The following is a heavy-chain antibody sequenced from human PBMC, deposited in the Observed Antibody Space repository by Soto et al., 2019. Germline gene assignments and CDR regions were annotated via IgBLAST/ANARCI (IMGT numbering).Heavy chain of an antibody. Sequence: PSETLSLTCTVSGGSISSGGYYWSWIRQHPGKGLEWIGYIYYSGSTYYNPSLKSRVTISVDTSKNQFSLKLSSVTAADTAVYYCARSVVAATGWSSYFDYWGQGTLVTVSS. V-gene: IGHV4-31*03. J-gene: IGHJ4*02. CDR1: GGSISSGGYY. D-gene: IGHD2-15*01. CDR3: ARSVVAATGWSSYFDY. CDR2: IYYSGST.